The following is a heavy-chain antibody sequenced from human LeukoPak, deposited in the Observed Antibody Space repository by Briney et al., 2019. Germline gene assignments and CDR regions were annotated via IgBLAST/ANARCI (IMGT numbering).Heavy chain of an antibody. V-gene: IGHV1-18*01. CDR1: GYTFTSSG. Sequence: ASVKVSCKSSGYTFTSSGISWVRQAPGQGLEWMGWNSAYDGDTNYAQKVQGRVTMTTDTSTSTAYMGLRSLRFDDTAVYYCARQEGGSGSYYGYYYYYMDVCGKGTTVTVSS. CDR3: ARQEGGSGSYYGYYYYYMDV. J-gene: IGHJ6*03. D-gene: IGHD3-10*01. CDR2: NSAYDGDT.